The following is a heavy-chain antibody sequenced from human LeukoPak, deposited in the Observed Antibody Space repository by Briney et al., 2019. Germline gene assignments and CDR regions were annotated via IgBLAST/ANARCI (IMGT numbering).Heavy chain of an antibody. Sequence: GASLRISCKGSGSSFTNYWIGWVRQMPGKGLEWMGIIYPGDSDTRYSPSFQGQVTISADKSISTAYLQWSSLKASDTAMYYCARQACSSTSCSYYFDYWGQGTLVTVSS. CDR1: GSSFTNYW. V-gene: IGHV5-51*01. D-gene: IGHD2-2*01. CDR3: ARQACSSTSCSYYFDY. CDR2: IYPGDSDT. J-gene: IGHJ4*02.